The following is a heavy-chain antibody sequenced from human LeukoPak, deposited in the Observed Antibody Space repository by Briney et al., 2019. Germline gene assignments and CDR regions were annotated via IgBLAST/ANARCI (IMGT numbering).Heavy chain of an antibody. CDR2: IYYSGST. J-gene: IGHJ4*02. Sequence: PSETLSLTCTVSGGSISSYYWSWIRQPPGKGLEWIGYIYYSGSTNYNPSLKSRVTISVDTSKNQFSLKLSSVTAADTAVYYCARHLRDTPDSWIDYWGQGTLVTVSS. V-gene: IGHV4-59*08. CDR1: GGSISSYY. CDR3: ARHLRDTPDSWIDY. D-gene: IGHD1-1*01.